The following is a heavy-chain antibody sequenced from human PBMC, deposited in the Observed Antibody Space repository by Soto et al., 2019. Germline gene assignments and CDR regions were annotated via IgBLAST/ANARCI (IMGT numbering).Heavy chain of an antibody. CDR2: IKEDGSEI. CDR3: ATRPVARPRGYYYYYGMDV. Sequence: GGSLRLSCAASGFTFSRYWMYWVRQAPGKGLEWVANIKEDGSEINYVDSVKGRFTISRDNAKNSLYLQMNSLRVEDTAVYYCATRPVARPRGYYYYYGMDVWGQGTTVTVSS. V-gene: IGHV3-7*01. D-gene: IGHD6-6*01. J-gene: IGHJ6*02. CDR1: GFTFSRYW.